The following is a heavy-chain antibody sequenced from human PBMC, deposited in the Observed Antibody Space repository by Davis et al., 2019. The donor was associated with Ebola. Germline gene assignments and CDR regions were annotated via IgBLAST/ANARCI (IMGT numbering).Heavy chain of an antibody. V-gene: IGHV1-46*01. CDR1: GYAFTKYS. CDR3: ARAYYENSDYYDALGY. D-gene: IGHD3-22*01. Sequence: ASVKVSCKASGYAFTKYSLHWVRQAPGQGLEWMGVIKPTNGWTDYAQKFQGGLTVTRDTSTSTVYMEMTSLRSDDTAIYYCARAYYENSDYYDALGYWGQGTLVTVSS. CDR2: IKPTNGWT. J-gene: IGHJ4*02.